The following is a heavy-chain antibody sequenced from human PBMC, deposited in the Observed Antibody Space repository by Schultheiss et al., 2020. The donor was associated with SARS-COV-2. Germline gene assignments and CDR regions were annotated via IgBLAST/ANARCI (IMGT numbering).Heavy chain of an antibody. CDR1: GGSFSGYY. D-gene: IGHD3-10*01. CDR3: ARGTSTMVRGFIEPQYFDY. CDR2: INHSGST. J-gene: IGHJ4*02. V-gene: IGHV4-34*01. Sequence: SQTLSLTCAVYGGSFSGYYWSWIRQPPGKGLEWIGEINHSGSTNYNPSLKSRVTISVDTSKNQFSLKLSSVTAADTAVYYCARGTSTMVRGFIEPQYFDYWGQGTLVTVSS.